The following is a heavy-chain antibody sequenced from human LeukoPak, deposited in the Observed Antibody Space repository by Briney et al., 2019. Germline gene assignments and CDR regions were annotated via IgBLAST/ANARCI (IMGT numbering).Heavy chain of an antibody. CDR2: INTDGSTT. J-gene: IGHJ6*03. CDR1: GFPFSSYW. Sequence: GGSLRLSCGASGFPFSSYWVHWVRQAPGKGLVWVSRINTDGSTTTYADSVEGRLTISKDNAKNTVYLQMNSLRAADTAVYYRARGAYHPYYIDVWAKGTTVTVSS. V-gene: IGHV3-74*01. D-gene: IGHD1-14*01. CDR3: ARGAYHPYYIDV.